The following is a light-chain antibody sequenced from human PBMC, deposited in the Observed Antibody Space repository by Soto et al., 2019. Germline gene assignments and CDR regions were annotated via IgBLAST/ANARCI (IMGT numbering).Light chain of an antibody. CDR3: QQYQSYWT. CDR2: DAS. J-gene: IGKJ1*01. V-gene: IGKV1-5*01. CDR1: QSISSW. Sequence: DIQMTQSPSSLSASVGDRVTVTCRAGQSISSWLAWYQQKPGKVPNLLIYDASNLESGVPSRFSGSGSGTEFTLTISSLQPDDFATYYCQQYQSYWTFGQGTKVDNK.